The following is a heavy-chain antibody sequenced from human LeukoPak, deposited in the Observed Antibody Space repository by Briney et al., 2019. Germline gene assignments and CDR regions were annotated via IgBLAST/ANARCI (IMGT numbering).Heavy chain of an antibody. CDR2: ISGDGTET. V-gene: IGHV3-23*01. CDR1: GLIFRNYA. Sequence: GRSLRLSCTASGLIFRNYAMTWVRQAPRKGLEWVSTISGDGTETFYADSVKGRFTISRDNSKNTHYLQMSSLRAEDTGIYYCAKGGHYSFFDYWGQGTLVTVSS. CDR3: AKGGHYSFFDY. J-gene: IGHJ4*02. D-gene: IGHD4-11*01.